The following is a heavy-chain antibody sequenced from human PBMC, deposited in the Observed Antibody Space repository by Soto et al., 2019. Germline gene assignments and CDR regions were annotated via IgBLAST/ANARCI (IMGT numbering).Heavy chain of an antibody. CDR1: GFMFSYYA. J-gene: IGHJ4*02. CDR3: VKAYRAYSSSSTFDY. Sequence: PGGSLRLSCSASGFMFSYYAMHWVRQAPGKGLEYVSGISSYGDSAFYADFAKGRFTVSRDDSKDSLYLQIRRLRAEDTAIYCGVKAYRAYSSSSTFDYWGQRVPVTVS. D-gene: IGHD6-6*01. V-gene: IGHV3-64D*06. CDR2: ISSYGDSA.